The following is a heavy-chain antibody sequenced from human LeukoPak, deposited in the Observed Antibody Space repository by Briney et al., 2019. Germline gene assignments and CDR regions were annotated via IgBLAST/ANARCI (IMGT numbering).Heavy chain of an antibody. CDR3: ARSYDSSGYYYAGNWFDP. CDR2: INHSGST. J-gene: IGHJ5*02. Sequence: SETLSLTCAVYGGSFIGYYWSWIRQPPGKGLEWIGEINHSGSTNYNPSLKSRVTISVDTSKNQFSLKLSSVTAADTAVYYCARSYDSSGYYYAGNWFDPWGQGTLVTVSS. D-gene: IGHD3-22*01. CDR1: GGSFIGYY. V-gene: IGHV4-34*01.